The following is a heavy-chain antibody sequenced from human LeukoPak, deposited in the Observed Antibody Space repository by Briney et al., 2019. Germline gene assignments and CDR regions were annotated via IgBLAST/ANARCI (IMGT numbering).Heavy chain of an antibody. D-gene: IGHD3-22*01. CDR3: AKDVDRRGTYYYENRGGTFDF. CDR2: ISYDGIKK. V-gene: IGHV3-30*18. J-gene: IGHJ4*02. Sequence: PGGSLRLSCAASGFTFSSYGMHWVRQAPGKGLEWVAVISYDGIKKYYADSVKGRFTISRDNSKNTLDLQMNSLRPEDTAVYYCAKDVDRRGTYYYENRGGTFDFWGQGTLVTVSS. CDR1: GFTFSSYG.